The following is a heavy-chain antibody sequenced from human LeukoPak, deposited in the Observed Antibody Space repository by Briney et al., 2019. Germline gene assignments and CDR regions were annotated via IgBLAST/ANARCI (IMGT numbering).Heavy chain of an antibody. CDR2: IRGSATNT. V-gene: IGHV3-23*01. D-gene: IGHD6-19*01. CDR1: GFDFSNFA. J-gene: IGHJ4*02. Sequence: GGSLRLSCAASGFDFSNFAMTWVRQAPGKGLEWVSAIRGSATNTYYADSVKGRFTISRDNSKNTLYLQMNSLRAEDTAVYYCARDFPGIAVAGTRPLDYWGQGTLVTVSS. CDR3: ARDFPGIAVAGTRPLDY.